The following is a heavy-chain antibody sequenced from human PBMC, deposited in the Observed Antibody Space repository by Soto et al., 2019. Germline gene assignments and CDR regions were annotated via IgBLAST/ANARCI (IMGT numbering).Heavy chain of an antibody. V-gene: IGHV1-69*01. J-gene: IGHJ4*02. CDR2: IIPLFGTT. Sequence: QVQLVQSGAEVKMPGSSVKVSCKASEGTFSNYAITWVRQAPGQGLEWMGGIIPLFGTTNYAQKFQGRVTITANESTSTAYMELISLTSEDMAVYYCARDHSIYGDYAVKGLRDWGQGVLVTVSS. CDR3: ARDHSIYGDYAVKGLRD. D-gene: IGHD4-17*01. CDR1: EGTFSNYA.